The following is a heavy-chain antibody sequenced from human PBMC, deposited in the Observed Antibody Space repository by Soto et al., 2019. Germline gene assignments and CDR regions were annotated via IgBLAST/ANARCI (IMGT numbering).Heavy chain of an antibody. V-gene: IGHV2-5*02. Sequence: QITLKESGPTLVKPTQTLTLTCTFSGFSLSTSGVGVGWIRQPPGKALEWLALIYWDDDKRYSPSLKSRLTXTXXTSKNQVVLTMTNMDPVDTATYYCAHRQTLDSFDYWGQGTLVTVSS. CDR3: AHRQTLDSFDY. D-gene: IGHD3-22*01. J-gene: IGHJ4*02. CDR2: IYWDDDK. CDR1: GFSLSTSGVG.